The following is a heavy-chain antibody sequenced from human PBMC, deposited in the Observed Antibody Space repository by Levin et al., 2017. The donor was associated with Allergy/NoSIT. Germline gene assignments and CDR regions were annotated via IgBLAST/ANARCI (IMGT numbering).Heavy chain of an antibody. CDR2: VSYGGRSK. CDR1: RNEG. Sequence: RNEGRHWVRQAPGKGLEWVAVVSYGGRSKYYADSVRGRFTRERETSTNTLYLQMDSLRAEDTAVYYCARDDSVTSIQNQHCSMDVWGQGTTVIVSS. J-gene: IGHJ6*02. CDR3: ARDDSVTSIQNQHCSMDV. D-gene: IGHD5/OR15-5a*01. V-gene: IGHV3-30*03.